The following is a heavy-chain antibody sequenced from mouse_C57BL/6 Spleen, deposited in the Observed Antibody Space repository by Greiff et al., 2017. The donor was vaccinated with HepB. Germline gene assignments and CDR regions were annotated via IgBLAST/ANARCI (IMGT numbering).Heavy chain of an antibody. CDR1: GYTFTSYW. V-gene: IGHV1-59*01. Sequence: QVQLQQPGAELVRPGPSVKLSCKASGYTFTSYWMHWVKQRPGQGLEWIGVIDPSDSYTNYNQKFKGKATLTVDTSSSTAYMQLSSLTSEDSAVYYCAKYYGLDYWGQGTTLTVSS. CDR3: AKYYGLDY. J-gene: IGHJ2*01. D-gene: IGHD1-1*02. CDR2: IDPSDSYT.